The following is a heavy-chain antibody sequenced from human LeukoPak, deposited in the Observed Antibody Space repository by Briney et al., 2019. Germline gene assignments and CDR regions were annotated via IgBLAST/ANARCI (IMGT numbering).Heavy chain of an antibody. Sequence: GGSLRLSCTASGFTVSSNSMTWVRQAPRKELEWVSVIYSGGSTYYADSVKGRFTISRDNSKNTLYLQLNSLRVEDTAVYFCAREQSNYAYFDYWGQGTLVTVSS. V-gene: IGHV3-53*01. D-gene: IGHD4-11*01. CDR1: GFTVSSNS. J-gene: IGHJ4*02. CDR3: AREQSNYAYFDY. CDR2: IYSGGST.